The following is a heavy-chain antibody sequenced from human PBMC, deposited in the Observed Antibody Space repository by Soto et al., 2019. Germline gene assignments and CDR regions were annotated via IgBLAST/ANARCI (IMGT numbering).Heavy chain of an antibody. CDR2: MWYDGSNE. Sequence: QVQLVESGGGVVQPGRSLRLSRAASGFTFSSYGMHWVRQAPGQGLEWVAVMWYDGSNEYYADSVKGRFTISRDNSKSTLFLQMNSLRAEDTAVYYCARDGVTGTTSYFDYWGQGTLVTVSS. D-gene: IGHD1-7*01. CDR1: GFTFSSYG. J-gene: IGHJ4*02. CDR3: ARDGVTGTTSYFDY. V-gene: IGHV3-33*01.